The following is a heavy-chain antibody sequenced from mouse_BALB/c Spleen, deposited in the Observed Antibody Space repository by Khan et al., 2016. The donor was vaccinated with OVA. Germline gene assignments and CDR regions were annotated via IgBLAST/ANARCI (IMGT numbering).Heavy chain of an antibody. V-gene: IGHV1-18*01. J-gene: IGHJ3*01. CDR1: GYTFTDYN. CDR2: IIPNNGGT. CDR3: ARHGYGGFAY. D-gene: IGHD2-2*01. Sequence: VRLQQSGPELVKPGASVKIPCKASGYTFTDYNMAWVKQSHGKSLEWIGDIIPNNGGTIYNQKFKGKATLTVDKSSNTAYMELSSLTSEDTAVYYCARHGYGGFAYWGQGSLVTVSA.